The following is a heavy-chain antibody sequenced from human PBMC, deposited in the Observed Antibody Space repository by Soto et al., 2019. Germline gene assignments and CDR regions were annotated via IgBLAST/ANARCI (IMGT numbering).Heavy chain of an antibody. D-gene: IGHD5-12*01. V-gene: IGHV3-33*01. CDR1: GFTFSSYG. CDR2: IYYDGSNK. Sequence: QVLLVESWGGVVQPGRSLRLSCAASGFTFSSYGMHWVRQAPGKGLEWVAVIYYDGSNKYYADSVKGRFTISRDNSKNMLYLQMNSLRAEDTAVYYCARGHGVATTMGWFDPWGQGTPVTVSS. CDR3: ARGHGVATTMGWFDP. J-gene: IGHJ5*02.